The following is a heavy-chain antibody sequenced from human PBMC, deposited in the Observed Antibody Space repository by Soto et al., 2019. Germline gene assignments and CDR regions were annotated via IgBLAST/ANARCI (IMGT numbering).Heavy chain of an antibody. CDR3: ARNDRGIQRTGTGYSSSWYFPPPEYYYYYMDV. CDR2: ISSSSSYI. Sequence: EVQLVESGGGLVKPGGSLRLSCAASGFTFSSYSMNWVRQAPGKGLEWVSSISSSSSYIYYADSVKGRFTISRDNAKNSLYLQMNSLRAEDTAVYYCARNDRGIQRTGTGYSSSWYFPPPEYYYYYMDVWGKGTTVTVSS. V-gene: IGHV3-21*01. J-gene: IGHJ6*03. D-gene: IGHD6-13*01. CDR1: GFTFSSYS.